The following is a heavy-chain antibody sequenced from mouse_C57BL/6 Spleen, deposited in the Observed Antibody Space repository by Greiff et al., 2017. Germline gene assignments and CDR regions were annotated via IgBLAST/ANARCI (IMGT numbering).Heavy chain of an antibody. Sequence: VQLQESGPGLVKPSQSLSLTCSVTGYSITSGYYWNWIRQFPGNKLEWMGYISYDGSNNYNPSLKNRISITRDTSKNQFFLKLNSVTTEDTATYYCALNWDGGFAYWGQGTLVTVSA. V-gene: IGHV3-6*01. CDR2: ISYDGSN. J-gene: IGHJ3*01. CDR3: ALNWDGGFAY. D-gene: IGHD4-1*01. CDR1: GYSITSGYY.